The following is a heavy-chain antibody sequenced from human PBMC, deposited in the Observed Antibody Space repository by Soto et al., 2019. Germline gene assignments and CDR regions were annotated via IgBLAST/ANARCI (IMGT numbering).Heavy chain of an antibody. J-gene: IGHJ6*02. CDR3: AGDWTRDTCPGLDV. CDR1: GFTFSNYA. D-gene: IGHD2-21*01. Sequence: EVQLLESGGGLVQPGGSLRLSCAAAGFTFSNYALTWVRQSPGKGLEWVSTFSGSGGSTYYADSVRGRFTISRDNSKNTPFLEMNSPRGEDTAIYYRAGDWTRDTCPGLDVWGQGTTVSVSS. CDR2: FSGSGGST. V-gene: IGHV3-23*01.